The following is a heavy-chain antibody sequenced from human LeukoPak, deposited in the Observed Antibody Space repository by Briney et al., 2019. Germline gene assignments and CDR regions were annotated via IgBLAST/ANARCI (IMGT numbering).Heavy chain of an antibody. CDR3: ARGEQLNYFAY. V-gene: IGHV3-48*03. J-gene: IGHJ4*02. CDR2: INRAGTNE. Sequence: GGSLRLSCAASGFSFSSYEMSWVRQAPGKGLEWVSYINRAGTNEEYADSVKGRFTISRDNAKNSLYLQMNSLRAEDAAVYYCARGEQLNYFAYWGQGTLVTVSS. D-gene: IGHD1/OR15-1a*01. CDR1: GFSFSSYE.